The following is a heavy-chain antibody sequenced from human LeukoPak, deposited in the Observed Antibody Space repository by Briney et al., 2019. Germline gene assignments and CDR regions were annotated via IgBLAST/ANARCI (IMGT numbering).Heavy chain of an antibody. D-gene: IGHD3-10*01. V-gene: IGHV3-11*06. CDR1: GFTFSDYY. CDR2: ISSSSSYI. J-gene: IGHJ4*02. CDR3: ASAPGYYYDY. Sequence: GGSLRLSCAASGFTFSDYYMSWIRQAPGKGLEWVSSISSSSSYIYYADSVKGRFTISRDNAKNSLYLQMNSLRAEDTAVYYCASAPGYYYDYWGQGTLVTVSS.